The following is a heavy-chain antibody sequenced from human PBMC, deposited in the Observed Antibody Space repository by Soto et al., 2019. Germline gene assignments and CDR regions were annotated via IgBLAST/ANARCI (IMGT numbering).Heavy chain of an antibody. J-gene: IGHJ4*02. CDR3: ARKTGYEVFDF. CDR2: IYDSGNT. D-gene: IGHD5-12*01. V-gene: IGHV4-31*03. Sequence: QVQLQESGPGLVKPSQTLSLTCTVSGLSFGTGGSYWSWIRHRPGKGLEWIGYIYDSGNTRYNPSLTSRVDVSLDTSKKQFFLMLTSVTAEDTAVYYCARKTGYEVFDFWGQGTLVTVSS. CDR1: GLSFGTGGSY.